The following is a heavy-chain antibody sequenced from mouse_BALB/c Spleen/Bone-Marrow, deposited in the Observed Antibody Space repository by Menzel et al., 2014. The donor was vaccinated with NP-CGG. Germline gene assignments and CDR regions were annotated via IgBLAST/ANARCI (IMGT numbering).Heavy chain of an antibody. J-gene: IGHJ1*01. CDR2: IWGDGST. CDR1: GFSLTGYG. Sequence: VQLQQSGPGLVAPSQSLSITCTVSGFSLTGYGVNWVRQPPGKGLEWLGMIWGDGSTDYNSVLKSRLSISKDDSKSQVFFKMNSPQTDDTARYYCARKGTYWYFDVWGAGTTVTVSS. D-gene: IGHD3-3*01. V-gene: IGHV2-6-7*01. CDR3: ARKGTYWYFDV.